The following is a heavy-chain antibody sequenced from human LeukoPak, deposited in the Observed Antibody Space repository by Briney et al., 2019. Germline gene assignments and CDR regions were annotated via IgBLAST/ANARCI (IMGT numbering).Heavy chain of an antibody. V-gene: IGHV3-9*01. CDR1: GFTFDDYA. CDR2: ISWNSGSI. CDR3: ARDLRVGSYGSGSHLH. Sequence: PGRSLRLSCAASGFTFDDYAMHWVRQAPGKGLEWVSGISWNSGSIGYADSVKGRFTISRDNAKNSLYLQMNSLRAEDTAVYYCARDLRVGSYGSGSHLHWGQGTLVTVSS. D-gene: IGHD3-10*01. J-gene: IGHJ4*02.